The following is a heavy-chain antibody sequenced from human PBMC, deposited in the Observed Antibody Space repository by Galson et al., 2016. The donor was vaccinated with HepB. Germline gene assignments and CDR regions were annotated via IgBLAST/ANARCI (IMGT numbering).Heavy chain of an antibody. J-gene: IGHJ4*02. CDR3: TRAPIRDDILTGYYTPPPDFDH. Sequence: SVKVSCKASGYTFTDYYMHWVRQPPGQGLEWMGWINPNSGGTNYAQKFQGRVTMTRDTSISTAYMELSRLTSGDTAVYYCTRAPIRDDILTGYYTPPPDFDHWGQGTLVTVSS. D-gene: IGHD3-9*01. CDR2: INPNSGGT. V-gene: IGHV1-2*02. CDR1: GYTFTDYY.